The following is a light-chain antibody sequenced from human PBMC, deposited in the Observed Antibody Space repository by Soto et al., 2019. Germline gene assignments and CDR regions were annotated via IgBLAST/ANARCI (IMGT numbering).Light chain of an antibody. Sequence: IVLPQSPGTLSLSPGEITTLSSRASQSVDRGYLAWYQQKPGQTPRHRIYGASISATGIPGRFAGSGSGTPFTLTISRLEREDFALYCFLQYTTCPSTFGPGTKVDVQ. CDR1: QSVDRGY. V-gene: IGKV3-20*01. J-gene: IGKJ3*01. CDR3: LQYTTCPST. CDR2: GAS.